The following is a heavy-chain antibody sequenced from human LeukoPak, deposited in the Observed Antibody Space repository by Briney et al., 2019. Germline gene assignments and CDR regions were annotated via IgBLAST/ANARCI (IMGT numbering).Heavy chain of an antibody. V-gene: IGHV3-48*04. CDR1: GFTFSSYS. Sequence: GGSLRLSCAASGFTFSSYSMNWVRQAPGKGLEWVSYISSSSTIYYADSVKGRFTISRDNAKNSLYLQMNSLRAEDTAVYYCAKARSYCGGDCSLYAFDIWGQGTMVTVSS. D-gene: IGHD2-21*01. J-gene: IGHJ3*02. CDR2: ISSSSTI. CDR3: AKARSYCGGDCSLYAFDI.